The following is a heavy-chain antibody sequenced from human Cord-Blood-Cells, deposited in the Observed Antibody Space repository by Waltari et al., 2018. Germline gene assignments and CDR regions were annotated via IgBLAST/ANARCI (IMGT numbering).Heavy chain of an antibody. CDR3: AREGKTFIGTGTTLGFNWFDP. D-gene: IGHD1-1*01. Sequence: QVQLQESGPGLVKPSETLSLTCAVSGYSISSGYYWGWIRQPPGKGLEWIGSIYHSGSTNYTPSLKSRVTISVDTSKNQFSLKLSSVTAADTAVYYCAREGKTFIGTGTTLGFNWFDPWGQGTLVTVSS. CDR2: IYHSGST. V-gene: IGHV4-38-2*02. J-gene: IGHJ5*02. CDR1: GYSISSGYY.